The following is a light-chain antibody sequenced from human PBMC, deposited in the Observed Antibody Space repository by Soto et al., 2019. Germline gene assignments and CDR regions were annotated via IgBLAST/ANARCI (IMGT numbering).Light chain of an antibody. CDR2: VAS. J-gene: IGKJ5*01. CDR1: QSVSSNY. Sequence: DIVLTQSPGTLSLSPGERATLSCRASQSVSSNYLAWYQQKPGQAPSLLIYVASSRATGIPDRFSGSGSGTDFTLTISSMEPEDFGMYFCQQYGNSAPITFGQGTRVEIE. CDR3: QQYGNSAPIT. V-gene: IGKV3-20*01.